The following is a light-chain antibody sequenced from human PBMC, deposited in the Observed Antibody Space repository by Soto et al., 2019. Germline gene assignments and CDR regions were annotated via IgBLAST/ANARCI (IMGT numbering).Light chain of an antibody. CDR1: SSDVGVYKY. CDR2: EVS. J-gene: IGLJ3*02. V-gene: IGLV2-14*01. Sequence: QSALTQPASVSGSPGQSITISCTGSSSDVGVYKYVSWYQQHPGKAPRLMIYEVSNRPSGVSNRFSGSKSGNTASLTISGLQDEDEADYYCSSYASSSSLVFGGGTKLTVL. CDR3: SSYASSSSLV.